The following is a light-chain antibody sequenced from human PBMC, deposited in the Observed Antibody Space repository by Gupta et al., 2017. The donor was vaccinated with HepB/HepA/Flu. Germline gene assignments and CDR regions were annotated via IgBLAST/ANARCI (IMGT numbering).Light chain of an antibody. V-gene: IGKV3-15*01. CDR1: QSVSSN. Sequence: EIVITQSPATLSVSSGERATLTCRASQSVSSNLAWYQQKPGQAPRLLIYGASTRATGIPARFSGSGSGTEFTLTISSLQSEDFAVYYCEQYNNWPLTFGGGTKVEI. CDR2: GAS. J-gene: IGKJ4*01. CDR3: EQYNNWPLT.